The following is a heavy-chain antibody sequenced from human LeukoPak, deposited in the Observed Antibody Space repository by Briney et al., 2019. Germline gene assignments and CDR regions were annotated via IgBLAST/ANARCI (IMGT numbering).Heavy chain of an antibody. CDR2: IKSISACGTA. CDR1: GFDFSDAW. J-gene: IGHJ4*02. V-gene: IGHV3-15*01. CDR3: VTPPN. Sequence: GGSLRLSCAASGFDFSDAWMTWVRQAPGKGPEWVARIKSISACGTADYAAPVKGRFTISRDDSKNTLYLEMNSLEIEDTAVYYCVTPPNWGQGTLVTVSS.